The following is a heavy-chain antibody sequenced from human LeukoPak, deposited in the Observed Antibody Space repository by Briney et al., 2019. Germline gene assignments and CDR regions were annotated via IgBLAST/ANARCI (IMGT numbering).Heavy chain of an antibody. D-gene: IGHD3-22*01. J-gene: IGHJ6*03. CDR1: GGSFSGYY. CDR3: ARGRSYYYDSSGRYMDV. CDR2: INHSGST. V-gene: IGHV4-34*01. Sequence: SETLSLTCAVYGGSFSGYYWSWIRQPPGKGLEWIGEINHSGSTNYNPSLKSRVTISVDTSKNQFSLKLSSVTAADTAVYYCARGRSYYYDSSGRYMDVWGKGTTVTVSS.